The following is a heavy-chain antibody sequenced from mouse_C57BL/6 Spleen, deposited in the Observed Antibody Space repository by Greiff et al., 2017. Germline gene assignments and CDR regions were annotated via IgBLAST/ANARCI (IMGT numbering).Heavy chain of an antibody. J-gene: IGHJ4*01. CDR3: ARSYGNYYAMDY. CDR2: IHPNSGST. V-gene: IGHV1-64*01. D-gene: IGHD2-1*01. Sequence: VQLQQPGAELVKPGASVKLSCKASGYTFTSYWMHWVKQRPGQGLEWIGMIHPNSGSTNYNEKFKNKATLTVDKSSSTAYMQLSSLTSEDSAVYYCARSYGNYYAMDYWGQGTSVTVSS. CDR1: GYTFTSYW.